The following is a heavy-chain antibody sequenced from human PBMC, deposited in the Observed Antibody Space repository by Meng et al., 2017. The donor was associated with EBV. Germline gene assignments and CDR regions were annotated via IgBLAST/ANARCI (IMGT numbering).Heavy chain of an antibody. D-gene: IGHD6-19*01. CDR2: INPNSGGT. Sequence: VQLLQSGDEVKKPGASGKVPCKASGYTFTGYYMHWVRQAPGQGLEWMGRINPNSGGTNYAQKFQGRVTMTRDTSISTAYMELSRLRSDDTAVYYCARVGIAVAGTGDYWGQGTLVTVSS. J-gene: IGHJ4*02. CDR1: GYTFTGYY. V-gene: IGHV1-2*06. CDR3: ARVGIAVAGTGDY.